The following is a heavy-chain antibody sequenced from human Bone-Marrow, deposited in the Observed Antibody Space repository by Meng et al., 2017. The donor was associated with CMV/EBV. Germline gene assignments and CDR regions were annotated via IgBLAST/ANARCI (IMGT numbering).Heavy chain of an antibody. CDR1: GFTFSSYS. CDR3: ASLSAQQPDY. CDR2: ISSSSSYI. D-gene: IGHD6-13*01. Sequence: GESLKISCAASGFTFSSYSMNWVRQAPVKGLEWVSSISSSSSYIYYADSVKGRFTISRDNAKNSLYLQMNSRRAEDTSVYYCASLSAQQPDYWGQGTLVTVSS. V-gene: IGHV3-21*01. J-gene: IGHJ4*02.